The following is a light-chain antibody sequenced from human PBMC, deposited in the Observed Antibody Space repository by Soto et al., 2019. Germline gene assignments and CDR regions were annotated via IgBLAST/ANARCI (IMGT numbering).Light chain of an antibody. J-gene: IGKJ4*01. CDR2: DAS. CDR1: QSVSSY. V-gene: IGKV3-11*01. Sequence: EIVLTQSPATLSLSPGERATLSGRASQSVSSYLAWYQQKPGQAPRLLIYDASNRATGIPARFSGSGSGTDFTLTISSLEPEDFAVYYCQQRSNWRALTFGGGTKVEIK. CDR3: QQRSNWRALT.